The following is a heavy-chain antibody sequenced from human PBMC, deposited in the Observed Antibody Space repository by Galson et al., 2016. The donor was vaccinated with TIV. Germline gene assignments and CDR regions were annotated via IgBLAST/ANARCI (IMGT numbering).Heavy chain of an antibody. V-gene: IGHV3-66*02. CDR2: ISSGGTT. Sequence: LRLSCAASTFKFSDNYMTWVRQAPGKGLEWVSIISSGGTTHYANSVRGRFTMFRDTDKNTVYLQMNNLRAEATAVYYCARERRHCGNECYLYYYFGMDVWGQGATVTVSS. J-gene: IGHJ6*02. D-gene: IGHD2-21*01. CDR3: ARERRHCGNECYLYYYFGMDV. CDR1: TFKFSDNY.